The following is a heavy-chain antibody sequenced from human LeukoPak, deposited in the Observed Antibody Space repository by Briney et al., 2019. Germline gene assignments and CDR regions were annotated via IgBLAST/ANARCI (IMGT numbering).Heavy chain of an antibody. CDR1: GFTFSSYG. J-gene: IGHJ4*02. Sequence: PGGSLRLSCAASGFTFSSYGVHWVRQAPGKGLEWVAAVAYDGSVKHYADSVKGRFTISRDNSRDTLYLQMNSLRAEDTAVYYCARSKGGYSYGSDYWGQGTLVTVSS. CDR2: VAYDGSVK. CDR3: ARSKGGYSYGSDY. V-gene: IGHV3-30*03. D-gene: IGHD5-18*01.